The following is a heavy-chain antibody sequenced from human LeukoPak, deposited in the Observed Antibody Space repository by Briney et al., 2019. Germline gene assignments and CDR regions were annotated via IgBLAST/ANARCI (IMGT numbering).Heavy chain of an antibody. CDR3: ARGRPTGTTLEVEFDY. CDR2: INHSGST. D-gene: IGHD1-7*01. J-gene: IGHJ4*02. CDR1: GGSFSGYH. Sequence: TSETLSLTCAVYGGSFSGYHWSWIRQPPGKGLEWIGEINHSGSTNYNPSLKSRVTISVDTSKNQFSLKLSSVTAADTAVYYCARGRPTGTTLEVEFDYWGQGTLATVSS. V-gene: IGHV4-34*01.